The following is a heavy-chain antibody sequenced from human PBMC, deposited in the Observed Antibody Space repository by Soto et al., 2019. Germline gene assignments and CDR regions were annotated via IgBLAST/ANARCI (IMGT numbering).Heavy chain of an antibody. D-gene: IGHD6-6*01. CDR1: GFTFSKYG. CDR3: AKGHNFSSSMDY. V-gene: IGHV3-30*18. J-gene: IGHJ4*02. Sequence: QVQLVESGGGVVQPGRSLRLSCAASGFTFSKYGMHWVRQAPGKGLEWVAVIRSDGTKKYYADSVEGRFTISRDNSKNTLYLHMNSLRVEDTALYYCAKGHNFSSSMDYWGQGTRVTVSS. CDR2: IRSDGTKK.